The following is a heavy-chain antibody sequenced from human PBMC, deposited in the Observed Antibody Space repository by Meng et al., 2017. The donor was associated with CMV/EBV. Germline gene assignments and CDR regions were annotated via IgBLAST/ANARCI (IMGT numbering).Heavy chain of an antibody. CDR2: IRYDGSNK. D-gene: IGHD2-2*02. J-gene: IGHJ6*02. CDR1: GFTFSSYG. CDR3: AKTIGYCSSTSCYKPLYYYYGMDV. Sequence: GESLKISCAASGFTFSSYGMHWVRQAPGKGLEWGAFIRYDGSNKYYADSVKGRFTISRDNSKNTLYLQMNSLRAEDSAVYYCAKTIGYCSSTSCYKPLYYYYGMDVWGQGTTVTVSS. V-gene: IGHV3-30*02.